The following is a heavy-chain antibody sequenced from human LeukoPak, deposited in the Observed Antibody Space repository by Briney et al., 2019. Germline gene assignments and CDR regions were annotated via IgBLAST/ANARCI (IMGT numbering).Heavy chain of an antibody. CDR3: ASGYSSSWYYLHAFDI. J-gene: IGHJ3*02. CDR1: GGSISSYY. V-gene: IGHV4-59*01. Sequence: PSETLSLTCTVSGGSISSYYWSWIRQPPGKGLEWIGYIYHSGSTNYNPSLKSRVTISVDTSKNQFSLKLSSVTAADTAVYYCASGYSSSWYYLHAFDIWGQGTMVTVSS. D-gene: IGHD6-13*01. CDR2: IYHSGST.